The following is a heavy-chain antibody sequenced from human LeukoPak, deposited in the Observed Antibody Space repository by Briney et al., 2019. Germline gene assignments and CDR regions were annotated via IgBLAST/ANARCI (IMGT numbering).Heavy chain of an antibody. D-gene: IGHD2-15*01. V-gene: IGHV1-69*01. CDR2: IIPIFGTA. CDR1: GGTFSSYA. Sequence: SVKVSCKASGGTFSSYAISWVRQAPGQGLEWMGGIIPIFGTANYAQKFQGRVTITADESTSTAYMELSSLRSEDTAVYYCASPAQRSGDSIYGMDVWGQGTTVTVSS. CDR3: ASPAQRSGDSIYGMDV. J-gene: IGHJ6*02.